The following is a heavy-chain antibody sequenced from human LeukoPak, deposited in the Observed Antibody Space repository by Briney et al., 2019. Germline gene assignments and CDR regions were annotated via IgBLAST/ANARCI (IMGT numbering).Heavy chain of an antibody. CDR1: GFTFSSYE. J-gene: IGHJ4*02. Sequence: GGSLRLSCAASGFTFSSYEMHWVRQAPGKGLEWVSYISSSGSTIYYADSVKGRFTISRDNARNSLYLQMNRLRAEATAVYYCARDYGGSSPFDYWGQGTLVTVSS. CDR2: ISSSGSTI. CDR3: ARDYGGSSPFDY. D-gene: IGHD4-23*01. V-gene: IGHV3-48*03.